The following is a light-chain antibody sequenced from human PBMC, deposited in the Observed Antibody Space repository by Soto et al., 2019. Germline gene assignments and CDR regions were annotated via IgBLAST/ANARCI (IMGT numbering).Light chain of an antibody. J-gene: IGLJ2*01. CDR1: SDDIGTYNY. Sequence: QSALTQPPSASGSPGQTVTISCTGTSDDIGTYNYVYWYQQLPGAAPKLLIYSHNIRPSGVPDRFSGSTSGTSASLAISGLRAEDEADYHCAAWDDNLRGVVFGGGTKLTVL. CDR3: AAWDDNLRGVV. CDR2: SHN. V-gene: IGLV1-47*02.